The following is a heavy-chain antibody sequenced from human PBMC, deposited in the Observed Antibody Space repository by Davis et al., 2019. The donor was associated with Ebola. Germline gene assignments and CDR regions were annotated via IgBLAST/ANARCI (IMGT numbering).Heavy chain of an antibody. CDR3: ARDGVVVVPAALYYYYYGMDV. V-gene: IGHV3-7*01. J-gene: IGHJ6*02. CDR1: GFTFSSYW. D-gene: IGHD2-2*01. CDR2: IKQDGSEK. Sequence: GESLKISCAASGFTFSSYWMSWVRQAPGKGLEWVANIKQDGSEKYYVDSVKGRFTISRDNAKNSLYLQMNSLRAEDTAVYYCARDGVVVVPAALYYYYYGMDVWGQGTTVTVSS.